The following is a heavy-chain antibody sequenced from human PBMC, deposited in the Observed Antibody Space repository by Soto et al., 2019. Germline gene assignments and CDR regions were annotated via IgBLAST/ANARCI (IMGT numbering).Heavy chain of an antibody. CDR3: GRSVVVYVATDMVSASGMDV. CDR1: GGTFRTYT. J-gene: IGHJ6*02. CDR2: IIPVLGIA. D-gene: IGHD5-18*01. Sequence: QVQLVQSGAEVKRPGSSVKVSCKASGGTFRTYTISWVRQAPGQGLECMGRIIPVLGIANYAQNFQGRVTCTADKSTSTAYMEVGSLRSEATAVYYCGRSVVVYVATDMVSASGMDVWGQGTTVTVS. V-gene: IGHV1-69*02.